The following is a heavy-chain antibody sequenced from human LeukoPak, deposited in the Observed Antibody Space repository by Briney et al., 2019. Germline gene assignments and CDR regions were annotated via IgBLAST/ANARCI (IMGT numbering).Heavy chain of an antibody. Sequence: GGSLRLPCAASGFTFSDYYMTWIRQAPGKGREWVSYISSTGSTIYYADSVKGLFTIPRDNAKNSLYLQMNSLRAEDTAVYYCARARDPYYYGSGSYSGGMLSDYWGQGTLVTVSS. CDR3: ARARDPYYYGSGSYSGGMLSDY. J-gene: IGHJ4*02. CDR1: GFTFSDYY. V-gene: IGHV3-11*04. CDR2: ISSTGSTI. D-gene: IGHD3-10*01.